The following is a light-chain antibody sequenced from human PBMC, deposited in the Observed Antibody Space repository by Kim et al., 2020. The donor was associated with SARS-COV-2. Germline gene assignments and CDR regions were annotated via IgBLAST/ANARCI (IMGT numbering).Light chain of an antibody. CDR2: EVT. CDR3: SSYAGSNNYV. Sequence: GQSVTISCTGTSSDVSNYNSVSWYQQLPGKATNHMIYEVTKRPSGVPDRFSGSKSGNTASLTVSGLQAEDEAEYYCSSYAGSNNYVSGTGTKVTVL. V-gene: IGLV2-8*01. J-gene: IGLJ1*01. CDR1: SSDVSNYNS.